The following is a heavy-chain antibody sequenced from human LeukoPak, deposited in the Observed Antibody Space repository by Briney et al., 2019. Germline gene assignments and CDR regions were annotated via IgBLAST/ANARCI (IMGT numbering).Heavy chain of an antibody. Sequence: SETLSLTCTVSGGSIRTSSYYWSWIRQPPGKGLEWIGYIYYSGSTNYNPSLKSRVTISVDTSKNQFSLKLSSVTAADTAVYYCARAAAAGFVDYWGQGTLVTVSS. CDR2: IYYSGST. D-gene: IGHD6-13*01. CDR3: ARAAAAGFVDY. J-gene: IGHJ4*02. V-gene: IGHV4-61*01. CDR1: GGSIRTSSYY.